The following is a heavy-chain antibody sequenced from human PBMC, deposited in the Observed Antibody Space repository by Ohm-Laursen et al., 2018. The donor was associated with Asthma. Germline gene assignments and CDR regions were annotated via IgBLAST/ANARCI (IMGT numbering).Heavy chain of an antibody. V-gene: IGHV3-49*03. J-gene: IGHJ6*02. CDR3: TRFRYYYYGMDV. Sequence: SLRLSCAASGFTFGDYAMSWLRQAPGKGLEWVGFIRSKAYGGTTEYAASVKGRFTISRDDSKSIAYLQMNSLKTEDTAVYYCTRFRYYYYGMDVWGQGTTVTVSS. CDR1: GFTFGDYA. CDR2: IRSKAYGGTT.